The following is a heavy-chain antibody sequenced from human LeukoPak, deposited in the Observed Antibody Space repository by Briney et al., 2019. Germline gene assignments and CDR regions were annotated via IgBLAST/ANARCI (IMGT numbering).Heavy chain of an antibody. V-gene: IGHV3-21*01. Sequence: GSLRLSCAASGFIFSNCAMNWVRQAPGKGLEWVSFISSSSSYIYYADSVKGRFTISRDNAKNSLYLQMNSLRAEDTAVYYCAREGSYYYGMDVWGQGTTVTVSS. CDR1: GFIFSNCA. CDR2: ISSSSSYI. CDR3: AREGSYYYGMDV. J-gene: IGHJ6*02. D-gene: IGHD2-15*01.